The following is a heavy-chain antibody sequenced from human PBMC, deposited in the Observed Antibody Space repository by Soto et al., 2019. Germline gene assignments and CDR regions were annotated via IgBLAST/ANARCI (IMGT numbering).Heavy chain of an antibody. CDR3: ARVGDCGGDCYAFDI. D-gene: IGHD2-21*02. Sequence: ASVKVSCKASGYTFTDHYMHWVRLAPGQGLEWMGIINPSGGRTSYLRKFQDRVTMTSDTSTSTVNMELSSLRSEDTAVYYCARVGDCGGDCYAFDIWGQGTMVTVS. CDR2: INPSGGRT. CDR1: GYTFTDHY. J-gene: IGHJ3*02. V-gene: IGHV1-46*01.